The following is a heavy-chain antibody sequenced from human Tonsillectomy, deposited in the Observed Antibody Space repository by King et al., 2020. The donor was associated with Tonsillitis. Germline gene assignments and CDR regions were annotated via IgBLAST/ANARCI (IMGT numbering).Heavy chain of an antibody. CDR2: ISGNGGGT. V-gene: IGHV3-23*04. CDR1: GFTFSNYA. Sequence: DVQLVESGGGLVQPGGSLRLSCTASGFTFSNYAMSWVRQAPGKGLEWVSAISGNGGGTYYADSVKGRFTISRDNSKNTLYLQMNSPRAEDTTVYYCAKVTRYDLWLPWDNWGQGTLVTVSS. D-gene: IGHD6-19*01. CDR3: AKVTRYDLWLPWDN. J-gene: IGHJ4*02.